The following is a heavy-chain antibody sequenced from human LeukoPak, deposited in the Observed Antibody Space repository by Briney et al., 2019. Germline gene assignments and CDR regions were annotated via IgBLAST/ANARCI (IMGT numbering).Heavy chain of an antibody. V-gene: IGHV4-39*07. D-gene: IGHD5-24*01. Sequence: SETLSLTCTVSGGSISSSSYYWGWIRQPPGKGLEWMGSIYYSGSTYYNPSLKSRVTISVDTSKNQFSLKLSSVTAADTAVYYCARERGKDGYNYFDYWGQGTLVTVSS. J-gene: IGHJ4*02. CDR1: GGSISSSSYY. CDR2: IYYSGST. CDR3: ARERGKDGYNYFDY.